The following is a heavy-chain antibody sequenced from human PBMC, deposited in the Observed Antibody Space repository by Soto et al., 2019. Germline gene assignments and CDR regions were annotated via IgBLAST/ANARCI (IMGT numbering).Heavy chain of an antibody. CDR1: GFTFSSYA. J-gene: IGHJ6*02. D-gene: IGHD6-13*01. CDR3: ASSWSYYYYYGMDV. CDR2: ISYDGSNK. Sequence: GESLKISCAASGFTFSSYAMHWVRQAPGKGLEWVAVISYDGSNKYYADSVKGRFTISRDNSKNTLYLQMNSLRAEDTAVYYCASSWSYYYYYGMDVWGQGTTVTVSS. V-gene: IGHV3-30-3*01.